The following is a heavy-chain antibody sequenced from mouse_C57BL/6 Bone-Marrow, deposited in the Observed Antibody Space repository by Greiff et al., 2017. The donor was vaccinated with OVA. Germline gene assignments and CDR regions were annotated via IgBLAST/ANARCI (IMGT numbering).Heavy chain of an antibody. CDR3: AREDYGSRKGYFDY. J-gene: IGHJ2*01. D-gene: IGHD1-1*01. CDR2: IYPGSGST. CDR1: GYTFTSYW. V-gene: IGHV1-55*01. Sequence: VQLQQPGAELVKPGASVKMSCKASGYTFTSYWITWVKQRPGQGLEWIGDIYPGSGSTNYNEKFKSKATLTVDTSSSTAYMQLSSLTSEDSAVYYCAREDYGSRKGYFDYWGQGTTLTVSS.